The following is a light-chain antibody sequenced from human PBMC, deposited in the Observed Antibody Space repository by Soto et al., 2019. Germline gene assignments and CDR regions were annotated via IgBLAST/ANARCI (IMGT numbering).Light chain of an antibody. CDR2: DAS. V-gene: IGKV1-12*01. Sequence: DIQMTQFPSSVSASVGDRVTFTCRASQHIGIRLAWYQQKPGKAPSLLIYDASTLQSGVPSRFSGSGSGTDFTLTVTSLQPADFATYYCQQASSLPYTFGQGTKLDMK. CDR1: QHIGIR. CDR3: QQASSLPYT. J-gene: IGKJ2*01.